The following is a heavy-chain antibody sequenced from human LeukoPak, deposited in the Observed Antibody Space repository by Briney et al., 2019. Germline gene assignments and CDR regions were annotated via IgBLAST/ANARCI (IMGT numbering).Heavy chain of an antibody. V-gene: IGHV4-59*01. J-gene: IGHJ4*02. D-gene: IGHD3-22*01. Sequence: SETLSLTCAVYGGSFSGYYWSWIRQPPGKGLEWIGYIYYSGSTNYNPSLKSRVTISVDTSKNQFSLKLSSVTAADTAVYYCAGQTYYYDSSGYRLAGDYWGQGTLVTVSS. CDR1: GGSFSGYY. CDR3: AGQTYYYDSSGYRLAGDY. CDR2: IYYSGST.